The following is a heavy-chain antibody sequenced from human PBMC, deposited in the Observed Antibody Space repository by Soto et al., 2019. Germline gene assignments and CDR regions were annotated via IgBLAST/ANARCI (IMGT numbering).Heavy chain of an antibody. CDR1: GYSFTSYW. CDR3: ARTPYGDYLSYYYYYMDV. Sequence: PGESLKISCKGSGYSFTSYWIGWVRQMPGKGLEWMGIIYPGDSDTRYSPSFQGQVTISADKSISTAYPQWSSLKASDTAMYYCARTPYGDYLSYYYYYMDVWGKGTTVTVSS. V-gene: IGHV5-51*01. D-gene: IGHD4-17*01. J-gene: IGHJ6*03. CDR2: IYPGDSDT.